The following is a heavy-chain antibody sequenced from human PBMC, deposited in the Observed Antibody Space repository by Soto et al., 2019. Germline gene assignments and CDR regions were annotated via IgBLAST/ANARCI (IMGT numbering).Heavy chain of an antibody. J-gene: IGHJ6*02. CDR3: ARGGNWAVYYYYGMDV. V-gene: IGHV3-48*03. CDR2: ISSSGSTI. D-gene: IGHD1-1*01. Sequence: GSLRLSCAAAGFSLSSYEMNWVRQAPGKGLEWVSYISSSGSTIYYADSVKGRFTISRDNAKNSLYLQMNSLRAEDTAVYYCARGGNWAVYYYYGMDVWGQGTTVTVSS. CDR1: GFSLSSYE.